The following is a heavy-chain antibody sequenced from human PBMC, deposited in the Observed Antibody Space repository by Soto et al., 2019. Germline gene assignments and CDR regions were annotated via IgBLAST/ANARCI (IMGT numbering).Heavy chain of an antibody. J-gene: IGHJ6*02. V-gene: IGHV1-69*13. CDR1: GGTFSSYA. CDR2: IIPIFGTA. D-gene: IGHD6-13*01. Sequence: SVKVSFKACGGTFSSYAISWLRQVPGQGLEWMGGIIPIFGTANYAQKFQGRVTITADESTSIVFMEMSSLRFEDTAVYYCARSRAAAPPRVGMDVWGQGTTVTVSS. CDR3: ARSRAAAPPRVGMDV.